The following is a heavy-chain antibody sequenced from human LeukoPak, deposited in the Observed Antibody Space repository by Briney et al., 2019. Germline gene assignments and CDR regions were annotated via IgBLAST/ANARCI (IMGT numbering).Heavy chain of an antibody. CDR1: GGYISSRY. D-gene: IGHD3-10*01. CDR3: ARVGLISLVRGVRTNWFDP. Sequence: SETLSLTCTVSGGYISSRYWSWIRPSPVKGLEWIGTVYYTGTTDYNPSLESRVSISVDASKNQISLNLKSVTAADTAIYYCARVGLISLVRGVRTNWFDPWGQGVLVTVSS. CDR2: VYYTGTT. J-gene: IGHJ5*02. V-gene: IGHV4-59*11.